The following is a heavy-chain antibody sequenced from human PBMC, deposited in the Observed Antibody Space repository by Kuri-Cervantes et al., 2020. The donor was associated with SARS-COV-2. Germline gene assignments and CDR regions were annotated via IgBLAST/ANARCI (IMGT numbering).Heavy chain of an antibody. CDR1: GFTFGSSA. CDR2: IVVGSGNT. J-gene: IGHJ4*02. V-gene: IGHV1-58*01. D-gene: IGHD1-26*01. CDR3: ATGGSGSAH. Sequence: SVKVSCKASGFTFGSSAVQWVRQTRGQGLEWLGLIVVGSGNTDYAQKFQDRLTLSRDMSTNTAYMELSSLRSEDTAVYYCATGGSGSAHWGQGTLVTVSS.